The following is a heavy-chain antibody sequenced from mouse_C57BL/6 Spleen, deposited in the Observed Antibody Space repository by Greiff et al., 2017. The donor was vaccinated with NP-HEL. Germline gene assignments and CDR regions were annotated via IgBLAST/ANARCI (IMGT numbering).Heavy chain of an antibody. J-gene: IGHJ2*01. CDR1: GFTFSSYA. D-gene: IGHD3-2*02. CDR2: ISSGGDYI. V-gene: IGHV5-9-1*02. CDR3: TREAGTAQGHFDY. Sequence: EVQRVESGEGLVKPGGSLKLSCAASGFTFSSYAMSWVRQTPEKRLEWVAYISSGGDYIYYADTVKGRFTISRDNARNTLYLQMSSLKSEDTAMYYCTREAGTAQGHFDYWGQGTTLTVSS.